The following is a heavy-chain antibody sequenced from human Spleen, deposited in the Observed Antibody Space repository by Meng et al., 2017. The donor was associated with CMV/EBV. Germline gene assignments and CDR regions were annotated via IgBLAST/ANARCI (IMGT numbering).Heavy chain of an antibody. V-gene: IGHV3-30*04. CDR3: AREDIVVVPAAYTNWFDP. J-gene: IGHJ5*02. Sequence: GESLKISCAASGFTFNTYAMHWVRQAPGKGLEWVAVISYDGSNKYTADSVQGRLTISRDNAKNTLYLQMNSLRAEDTAVYYCAREDIVVVPAAYTNWFDPWGQGTLVTVSS. CDR1: GFTFNTYA. CDR2: ISYDGSNK. D-gene: IGHD2-2*01.